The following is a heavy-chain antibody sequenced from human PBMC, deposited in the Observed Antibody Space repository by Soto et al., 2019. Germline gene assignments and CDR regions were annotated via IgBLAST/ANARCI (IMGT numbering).Heavy chain of an antibody. J-gene: IGHJ6*02. CDR1: GVSVSSDIYY. D-gene: IGHD2-2*01. V-gene: IGHV4-31*03. CDR3: ARYPVVVVPAANYGLDV. Sequence: SDTLSLTCSVSGVSVSSDIYYCSLIRHHPGNGLEWIGYIYYSQNTYYNPSLGVRVTISLATSKNHFSLRLRSVTPADTAVYYCARYPVVVVPAANYGLDVWGQGTTVTVSS. CDR2: IYYSQNT.